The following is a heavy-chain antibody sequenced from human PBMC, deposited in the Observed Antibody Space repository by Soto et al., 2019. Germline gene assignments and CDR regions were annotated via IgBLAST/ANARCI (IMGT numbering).Heavy chain of an antibody. CDR3: ARGYNWNYGPTWYFDL. V-gene: IGHV3-21*01. D-gene: IGHD1-7*01. Sequence: GGSLRLSCAASGFTFSIYSMNWVRRAPGKGLEWVSSISSSSSYIYYADSVKGRFTISRDNAKNSLYLQMNSLRAEDTAVYYCARGYNWNYGPTWYFDLWGRGTLVTVSS. CDR1: GFTFSIYS. J-gene: IGHJ2*01. CDR2: ISSSSSYI.